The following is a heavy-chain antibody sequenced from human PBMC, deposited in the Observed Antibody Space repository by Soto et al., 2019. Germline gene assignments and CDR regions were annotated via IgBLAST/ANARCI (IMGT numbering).Heavy chain of an antibody. CDR3: AKALGGYFDWLDY. Sequence: GWSLRLSCAASGFTFSSYGMHWVRQAPGKGLEWVAGISYDGSNKYYADSVTGRFTISRDNSKNTLYVQMNSLRAEDTAVYYCAKALGGYFDWLDYWGQGTRVTVSS. D-gene: IGHD3-9*01. J-gene: IGHJ4*02. CDR1: GFTFSSYG. CDR2: ISYDGSNK. V-gene: IGHV3-30*18.